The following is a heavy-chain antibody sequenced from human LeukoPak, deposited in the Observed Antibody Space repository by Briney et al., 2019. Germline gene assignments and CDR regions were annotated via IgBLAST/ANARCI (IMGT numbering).Heavy chain of an antibody. V-gene: IGHV3-21*01. CDR1: GFTFSSYS. J-gene: IGHJ4*02. D-gene: IGHD6-13*01. CDR2: ISSSSSYI. Sequence: PGGSLRLSCAASGFTFSSYSMNWVRQAPGKGLEWVSSISSSSSYIYYADSVKGRFTISRDNAKNSLYLQMNSLIAEDTAVYYCARVGAAAGTGLDYWGRGTLVTVSS. CDR3: ARVGAAAGTGLDY.